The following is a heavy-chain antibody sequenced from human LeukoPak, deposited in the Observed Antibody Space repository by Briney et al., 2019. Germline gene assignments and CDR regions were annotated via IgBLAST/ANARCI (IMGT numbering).Heavy chain of an antibody. D-gene: IGHD6-13*01. Sequence: SETLSLTCTVSGGSVSSGSYYWSWIRQPPGKGLEWIGYIYYSGSTNYNPSLKSRVTISVDASKNQFSLKLSSVTAADTAVYYCAGGSSWYYFDYWGQGTLVTVSS. CDR2: IYYSGST. CDR3: AGGSSWYYFDY. J-gene: IGHJ4*02. CDR1: GGSVSSGSYY. V-gene: IGHV4-61*01.